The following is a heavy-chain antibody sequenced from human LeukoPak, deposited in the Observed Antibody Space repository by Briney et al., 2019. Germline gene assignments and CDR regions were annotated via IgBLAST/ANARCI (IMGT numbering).Heavy chain of an antibody. Sequence: GASVNVSFKTSGGTFSSYAISWVRQAPGQGLEWMGGIIPIFGTANYAQKFQGRVTITADESTSTAYMELSSLRSEDTAVYYCARLPYVWGSQLDYWGQGTLVTVSS. D-gene: IGHD3-16*01. J-gene: IGHJ4*02. CDR2: IIPIFGTA. V-gene: IGHV1-69*13. CDR1: GGTFSSYA. CDR3: ARLPYVWGSQLDY.